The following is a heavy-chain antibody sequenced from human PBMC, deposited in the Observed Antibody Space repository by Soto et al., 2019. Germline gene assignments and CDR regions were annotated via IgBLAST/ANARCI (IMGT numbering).Heavy chain of an antibody. J-gene: IGHJ6*02. CDR1: GDSVSSNSAA. CDR2: TYYRSKWYN. D-gene: IGHD2-8*01. V-gene: IGHV6-1*01. Sequence: PSQTLSLTCAISGDSVSSNSAAWNWIRQSPPRGLEWLGRTYYRSKWYNDYAVSVKSRITINPDTSKNQFSLQLNSVTPEDTAVYYCARGALIEYCTNGVCYSPSLMDVWGQGTTVTVSS. CDR3: ARGALIEYCTNGVCYSPSLMDV.